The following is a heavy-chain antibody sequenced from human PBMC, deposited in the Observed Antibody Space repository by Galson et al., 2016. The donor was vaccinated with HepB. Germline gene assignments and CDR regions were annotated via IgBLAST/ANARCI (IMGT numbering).Heavy chain of an antibody. CDR2: IWNDGTQK. J-gene: IGHJ4*02. D-gene: IGHD3-16*01. CDR1: GFTFVNYG. Sequence: SLRLSCAASGFTFVNYGMHWVRHPPGKGLEWVAVIWNDGTQKYYAGSVKGRFTISRDGSRSMLYLQMSSLRADDTAVYYCARWGTFGLTLDHWGQGALVTVSS. CDR3: ARWGTFGLTLDH. V-gene: IGHV3-33*08.